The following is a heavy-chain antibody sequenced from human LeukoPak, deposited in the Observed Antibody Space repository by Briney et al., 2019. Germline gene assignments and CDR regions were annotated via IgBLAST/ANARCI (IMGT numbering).Heavy chain of an antibody. CDR1: GGSFSGFY. CDR3: RLEMATTTPNNFDY. V-gene: IGHV4-34*01. Sequence: SETLSLTCAVYGGSFSGFYWSWIRQPPGKGLEWIGEISHSGSTYYNPSLESRVTLSVDTSKNQFSLKLSSVTAADTAVYYCRLEMATTTPNNFDYWGQGTLVTVSS. CDR2: ISHSGST. D-gene: IGHD5-24*01. J-gene: IGHJ4*02.